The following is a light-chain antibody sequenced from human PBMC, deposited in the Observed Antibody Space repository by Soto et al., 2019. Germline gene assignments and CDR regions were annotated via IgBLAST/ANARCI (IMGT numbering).Light chain of an antibody. J-gene: IGKJ1*01. CDR2: AAS. CDR3: QQYGSSGT. CDR1: QGISSY. Sequence: MTQSPSSFSASTGDRVTITCRASQGISSYLAWYQQKPGKAPKLLIYAASTLQSGVPSRFSGSGSGTDFTLTISCLQPDDFAVYYCQQYGSSGTFGQGTKVDIK. V-gene: IGKV1-8*01.